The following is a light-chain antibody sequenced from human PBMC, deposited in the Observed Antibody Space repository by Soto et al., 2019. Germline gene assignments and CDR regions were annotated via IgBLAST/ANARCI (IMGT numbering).Light chain of an antibody. V-gene: IGKV3-20*01. Sequence: EIVLTQSPGTLSLSPVERATLSCRASQSVSSSYLAWYQQKPGQAPRLLIYGASSRATGIPDRFSGSGSGTVFTLTISRLEPEDFAVYYCQQYGSSSSFGQGTKVDIK. J-gene: IGKJ1*01. CDR1: QSVSSSY. CDR3: QQYGSSSS. CDR2: GAS.